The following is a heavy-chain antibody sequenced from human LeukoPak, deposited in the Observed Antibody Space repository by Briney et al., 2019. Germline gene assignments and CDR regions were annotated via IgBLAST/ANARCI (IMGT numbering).Heavy chain of an antibody. CDR2: IIPIFGTT. J-gene: IGHJ4*02. V-gene: IGHV1-69*13. CDR3: ARRVLRRGYSGYGGLDY. Sequence: SVKVPCKASGGTFSSYAINWVRQAPGQGLEWMGGIIPIFGTTNYAQRFQGRVTITADESTSTAYMELSSLRSEDTAVYYCARRVLRRGYSGYGGLDYWGQGTLSPSPQ. D-gene: IGHD5-12*01. CDR1: GGTFSSYA.